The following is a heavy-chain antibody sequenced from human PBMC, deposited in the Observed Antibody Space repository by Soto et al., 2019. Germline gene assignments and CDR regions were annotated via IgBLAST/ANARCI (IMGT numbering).Heavy chain of an antibody. CDR3: AKERWEGYGMEV. Sequence: EVQLLESGGGLVQPGGSLRLSCAASGFTFSSYAMSWVRQAPGKGLEWVSTISGSGGSTYYADSVKGRFTISRDNSKNTLYLHMNILRAEDTAVYYCAKERWEGYGMEVWGQWTTVTVSS. D-gene: IGHD1-26*01. CDR2: ISGSGGST. J-gene: IGHJ6*02. CDR1: GFTFSSYA. V-gene: IGHV3-23*01.